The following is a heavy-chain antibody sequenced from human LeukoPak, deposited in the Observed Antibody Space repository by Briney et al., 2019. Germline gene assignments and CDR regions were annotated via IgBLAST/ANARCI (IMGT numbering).Heavy chain of an antibody. Sequence: GGSLRLSCAASGFTFSNFAMHWVRQAPGKGLEWVSVISYDGSYKYYADSVKGRFTISRDNSKNTLYLQMNSLRAEDTAVYYCAKDFSSSWSKGDYWGQGTLVTVSS. J-gene: IGHJ4*02. V-gene: IGHV3-30*04. D-gene: IGHD6-13*01. CDR2: ISYDGSYK. CDR1: GFTFSNFA. CDR3: AKDFSSSWSKGDY.